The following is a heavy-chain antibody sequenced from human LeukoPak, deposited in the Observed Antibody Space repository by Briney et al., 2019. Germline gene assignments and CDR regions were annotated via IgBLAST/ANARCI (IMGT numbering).Heavy chain of an antibody. Sequence: PSETLSLTCTVSGGSISSSSYYWGWIRQPPGKGLEWIGSIYYTGSTYYNPSLKSRVTISIDTSKNQFSLRLSSVTAADTAVYFCARVAAAGNYYFDYWGQGTLVTVSS. D-gene: IGHD6-13*01. CDR3: ARVAAAGNYYFDY. V-gene: IGHV4-39*07. CDR2: IYYTGST. J-gene: IGHJ4*02. CDR1: GGSISSSSYY.